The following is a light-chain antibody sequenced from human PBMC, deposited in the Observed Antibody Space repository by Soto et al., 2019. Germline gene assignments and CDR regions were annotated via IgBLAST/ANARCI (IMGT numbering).Light chain of an antibody. CDR3: QQYNSYWT. V-gene: IGKV1-5*01. CDR1: QSLSRW. J-gene: IGKJ1*01. CDR2: DAP. Sequence: DIQMTQSPSTLSASVGDRVTITCRASQSLSRWLAWYQQKPGKAPKLLIYDAPSFESGVPTRFSSSGSGTEFTHIISSEQPDVFVTYYCQQYNSYWTFGQGTKVEIK.